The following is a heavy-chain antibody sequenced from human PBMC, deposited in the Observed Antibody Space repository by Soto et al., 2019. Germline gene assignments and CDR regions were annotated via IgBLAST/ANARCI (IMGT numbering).Heavy chain of an antibody. Sequence: EVQLVESGGGLVQPGGSLRLSCAASGFTFSSYSMNWVRQAPGKGLEWVSYISSSSSTIYYADSVKARITICRDNAKISLYLQMNSLRDEDTAVYYCARDPLAVAGGGRYYYYGMDVWGKGTTVTVSS. CDR3: ARDPLAVAGGGRYYYYGMDV. D-gene: IGHD6-19*01. J-gene: IGHJ6*04. CDR1: GFTFSSYS. V-gene: IGHV3-48*02. CDR2: ISSSSSTI.